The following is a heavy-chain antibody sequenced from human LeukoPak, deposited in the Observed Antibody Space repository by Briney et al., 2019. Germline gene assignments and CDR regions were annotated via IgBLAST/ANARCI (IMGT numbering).Heavy chain of an antibody. V-gene: IGHV4-4*02. Sequence: PGGSLRLSCAASGLTLYNVWMSWVRQPPGKGLEWIGEIYHSGSTNYNPSLKSRVTISVDKSKNQFSLKLSSVTAADTAVYYCARRLRETNFDYWGQGTLVTVSS. D-gene: IGHD4-17*01. CDR3: ARRLRETNFDY. J-gene: IGHJ4*02. CDR2: IYHSGST. CDR1: GLTLYNVW.